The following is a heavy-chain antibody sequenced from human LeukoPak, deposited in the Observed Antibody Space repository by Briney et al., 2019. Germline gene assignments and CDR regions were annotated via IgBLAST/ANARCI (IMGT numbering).Heavy chain of an antibody. Sequence: SETLSLTCAVYGGSFSGHYWSWIRQPPGKGLEWIGEINQSGSTNYNPSLKSRVTISVDTSKNQFSLKLSSVTAADTAVYYCARTGGRWDIVVVPAAIRNDAFDIWGQGTMVTVSS. CDR2: INQSGST. CDR1: GGSFSGHY. D-gene: IGHD2-2*02. CDR3: ARTGGRWDIVVVPAAIRNDAFDI. J-gene: IGHJ3*02. V-gene: IGHV4-34*01.